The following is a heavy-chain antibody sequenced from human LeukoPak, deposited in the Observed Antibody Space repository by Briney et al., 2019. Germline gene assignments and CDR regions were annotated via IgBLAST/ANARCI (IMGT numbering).Heavy chain of an antibody. CDR1: GFTFSSYA. V-gene: IGHV3-30*04. CDR2: ISYDGSDK. CDR3: ARADWQVASSATSFDC. Sequence: GGSLRLSCAASGFTFSSYAMHWVRQAPGKGLEWVAVISYDGSDKDYADSVKGRFTISRDNSKNTLYLQMNSLKAKDTSVCNCARADWQVASSATSFDCWGQVTLVTVAS. J-gene: IGHJ4*02. D-gene: IGHD6-25*01.